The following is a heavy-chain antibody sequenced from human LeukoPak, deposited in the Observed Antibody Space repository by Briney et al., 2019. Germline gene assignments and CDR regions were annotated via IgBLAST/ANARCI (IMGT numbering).Heavy chain of an antibody. D-gene: IGHD3-22*01. V-gene: IGHV3-74*01. CDR2: ISGDEIWT. Sequence: GGSLRLSCAASGFTLSNHWMHWVRRAPGKGLVWVSRISGDEIWTSYADSVKGRFIISRDNAKDTLYLQMNSLRTEDTAVYYCAREYNSGPKQTDAFDIWGQGTMVTVSS. CDR1: GFTLSNHW. CDR3: AREYNSGPKQTDAFDI. J-gene: IGHJ3*02.